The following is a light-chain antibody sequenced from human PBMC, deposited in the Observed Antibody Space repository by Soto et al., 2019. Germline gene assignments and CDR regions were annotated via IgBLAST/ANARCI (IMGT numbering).Light chain of an antibody. J-gene: IGKJ1*01. CDR1: ESISSW. CDR2: KAS. V-gene: IGKV1-5*03. Sequence: DTQMTQSPPTLSASAGDRVTITCRASESISSWLAWYQQKPGKAPKLLMYKASSLESGVPSRFSGSGSGTEFTLTISSLQPDDFATYYCQQYNSYSWTFGQGTKVDIK. CDR3: QQYNSYSWT.